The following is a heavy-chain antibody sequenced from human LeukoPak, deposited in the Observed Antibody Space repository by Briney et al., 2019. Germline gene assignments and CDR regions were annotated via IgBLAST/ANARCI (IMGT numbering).Heavy chain of an antibody. V-gene: IGHV1-3*01. CDR1: GYTFTTYA. CDR3: ARDYGDYSYFDY. D-gene: IGHD4-17*01. J-gene: IGHJ4*01. Sequence: ASVKVSCKASGYTFTTYAIHWVRQAPGQRLEWMGWINPGNDNTKYSQKFQGRLTITRDTSASAAYMELSNLRSGDTAVYYCARDYGDYSYFDYWGHGTLVTVFS. CDR2: INPGNDNT.